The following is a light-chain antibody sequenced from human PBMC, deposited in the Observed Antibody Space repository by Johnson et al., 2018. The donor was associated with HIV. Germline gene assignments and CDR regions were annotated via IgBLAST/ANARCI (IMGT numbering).Light chain of an antibody. Sequence: QSVLTQPPSVSAAPGQKVTISCSGSSSNIGNNYVSWYQQLPGTAPKLVIYDNNNRPSGIPDRFSGSKSGTSATLGITGLQTGDEADYYCGTWDSSLSAGGANYGFGTGTKVT. CDR2: DNN. CDR1: SSNIGNNY. V-gene: IGLV1-51*01. J-gene: IGLJ1*01. CDR3: GTWDSSLSAGGANYG.